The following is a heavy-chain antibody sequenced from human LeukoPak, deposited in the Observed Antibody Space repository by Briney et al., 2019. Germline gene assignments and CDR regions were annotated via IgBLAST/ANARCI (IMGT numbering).Heavy chain of an antibody. CDR1: GFPFSSHW. J-gene: IGHJ4*02. D-gene: IGHD6-19*01. Sequence: GGSLRLSCAASGFPFSSHWLSWFRQSPGKGLEWVAHISHDGSEKHYVDSVKGRFTISRDNARNSQFLQMNSLRVDDTAVYYCASGGGWVFFNWGQGTLVTVSS. V-gene: IGHV3-7*01. CDR2: ISHDGSEK. CDR3: ASGGGWVFFN.